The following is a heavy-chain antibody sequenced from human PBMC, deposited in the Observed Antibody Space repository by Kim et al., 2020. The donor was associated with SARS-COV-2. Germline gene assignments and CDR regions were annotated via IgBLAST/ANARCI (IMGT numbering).Heavy chain of an antibody. CDR3: ARGVGMGATIYFDY. Sequence: GGSLRLSCAASGFTFSSYAMHWVRQAPGKGLEWVAVISYDGSNKYYADSVKGRFTISRDNSKNTLYLQMNSLRAEDTAVYYCARGVGMGATIYFDYWGQGTLVTVSS. CDR1: GFTFSSYA. CDR2: ISYDGSNK. D-gene: IGHD1-26*01. J-gene: IGHJ4*02. V-gene: IGHV3-30-3*01.